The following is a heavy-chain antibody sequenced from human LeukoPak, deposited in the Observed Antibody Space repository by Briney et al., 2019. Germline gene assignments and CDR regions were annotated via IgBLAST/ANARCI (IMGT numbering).Heavy chain of an antibody. J-gene: IGHJ6*04. CDR1: GYSISSGYY. CDR2: IYHSGST. CDR3: AGQDV. Sequence: SETLSLTCTVSGYSISSGYYWGWIRQPPGKGLEWIGSIYHSGSTYYNPSLKSRVTISVDTSKNQFSLKLSSVTAADTAVYYCAGQDVWGKGTTVTISS. V-gene: IGHV4-38-2*02.